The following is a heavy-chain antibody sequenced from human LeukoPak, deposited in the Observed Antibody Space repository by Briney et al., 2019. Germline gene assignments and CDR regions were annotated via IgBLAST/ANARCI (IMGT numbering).Heavy chain of an antibody. D-gene: IGHD4-11*01. J-gene: IGHJ1*01. Sequence: GESLKISCKSSGYSFTSYWISWVRQMPGKGLEWMGRIDPSDSYTNYSPSFQGHVTISADKSMTTAYLQWTSLKASDTAMYYCARQLTGYALQEWGQGTLVTVSS. CDR1: GYSFTSYW. CDR2: IDPSDSYT. CDR3: ARQLTGYALQE. V-gene: IGHV5-10-1*01.